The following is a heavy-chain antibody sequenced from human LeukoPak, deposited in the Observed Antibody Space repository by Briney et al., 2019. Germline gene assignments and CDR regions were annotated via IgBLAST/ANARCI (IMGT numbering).Heavy chain of an antibody. CDR1: SGSISGHY. CDR2: ISYSGST. CDR3: ARATYRGINYLDY. J-gene: IGHJ4*02. V-gene: IGHV4-59*11. Sequence: PSETLSLTCTVSSGSISGHYWSWIRQPPGKGLEWIGYISYSGSTQYNPSLRSRVTISVDTSKNQFSLWLNSVTAADTAVYYCARATYRGINYLDYWGQGALVTVSS. D-gene: IGHD3-10*01.